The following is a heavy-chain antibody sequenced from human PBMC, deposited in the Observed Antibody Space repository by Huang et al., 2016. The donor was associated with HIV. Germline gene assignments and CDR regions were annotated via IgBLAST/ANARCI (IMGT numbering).Heavy chain of an antibody. D-gene: IGHD1-1*01. V-gene: IGHV4-34*01. J-gene: IGHJ3*02. Sequence: QMQLQQWGAGLLKPSETLSLTCAVYGGSFSGDYWSWIRQSPGKGLEWSGEINHSGSTNYNPSLKSLLTIPVDTSKNQFSLKLSSVTAADTAVYYCARERMMSWLDDHDAFDIWGQGTMVTVSS. CDR3: ARERMMSWLDDHDAFDI. CDR2: INHSGST. CDR1: GGSFSGDY.